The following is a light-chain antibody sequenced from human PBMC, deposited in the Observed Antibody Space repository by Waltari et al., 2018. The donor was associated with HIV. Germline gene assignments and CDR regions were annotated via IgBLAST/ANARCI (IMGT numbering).Light chain of an antibody. J-gene: IGLJ2*01. CDR2: TTD. CDR3: MLYMGSDTWL. Sequence: QTVVTQEPSSSVSPGWTVTLNCRLDSCSVSPSPHPPRYQQTPGQAPRTLIFTTDIRSSGVPDRFAGSILGSKAALTITGAQADDESDYHCMLYMGSDTWLFGGGTRLTVL. V-gene: IGLV8-61*01. CDR1: SCSVSPSPH.